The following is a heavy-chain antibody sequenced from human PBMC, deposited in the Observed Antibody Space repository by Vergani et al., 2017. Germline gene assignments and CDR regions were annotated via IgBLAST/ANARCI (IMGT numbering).Heavy chain of an antibody. CDR3: ARAGRYPGDAFDI. CDR1: GGTFSSYT. Sequence: QVQLVQSGAEVKKPGSSVKVSCKASGGTFSSYTISWVRQAPGQGLEWMGRIIPILGIANYAQKFQGRVTITADKSTSTAYMELRSLRSDDTAVYYCARAGRYPGDAFDIWGQGTMVTVSS. V-gene: IGHV1-69*02. CDR2: IIPILGIA. J-gene: IGHJ3*02. D-gene: IGHD1-1*01.